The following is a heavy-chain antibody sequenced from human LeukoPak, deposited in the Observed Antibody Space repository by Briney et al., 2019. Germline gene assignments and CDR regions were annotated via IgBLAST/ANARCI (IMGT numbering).Heavy chain of an antibody. J-gene: IGHJ4*02. CDR2: IYSGGST. D-gene: IGHD3-16*01. CDR1: GFPVSAYY. V-gene: IGHV3-53*01. CDR3: ARGPGGDDH. Sequence: GGSLRLSCAASGFPVSAYYMSWVRQAPGKGLEWVSVIYSGGSTYYANSVGGRFTISRDNSKSTLFLQMNSLRAEDTAVYYCARGPGGDDHWGQGTLVTVSS.